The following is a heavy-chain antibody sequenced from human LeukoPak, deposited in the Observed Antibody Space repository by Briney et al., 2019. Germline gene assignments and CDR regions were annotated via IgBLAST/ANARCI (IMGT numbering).Heavy chain of an antibody. D-gene: IGHD6-13*01. Sequence: GGSLRLSCAASGFTFSSYGMHWVRQAPGKGLEWVAVISYDGSNKYYADSVKGRFTISRDNSKNTLYLQMNSLRAEDTAVYYCAKDYRAGYSSSWYEWELLGDAFDIWGQGTMVTVSS. V-gene: IGHV3-30*18. CDR2: ISYDGSNK. J-gene: IGHJ3*02. CDR3: AKDYRAGYSSSWYEWELLGDAFDI. CDR1: GFTFSSYG.